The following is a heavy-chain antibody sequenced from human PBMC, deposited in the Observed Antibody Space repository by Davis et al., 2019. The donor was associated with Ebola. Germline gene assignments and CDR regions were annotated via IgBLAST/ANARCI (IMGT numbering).Heavy chain of an antibody. J-gene: IGHJ1*01. CDR2: LPYDGSNK. CDR1: GFTFSSYG. CDR3: AKDGPHYDFWSGQGEYFQH. V-gene: IGHV3-30*18. D-gene: IGHD3-3*01. Sequence: SLMTSCAASGFTFSSYGMHWVRQAPGKRLEWVAVLPYDGSNKYYADSVKGRFTISRDNSKNTLYLQMNSLRPEDTAVYYCAKDGPHYDFWSGQGEYFQHWGQGTLVTVSS.